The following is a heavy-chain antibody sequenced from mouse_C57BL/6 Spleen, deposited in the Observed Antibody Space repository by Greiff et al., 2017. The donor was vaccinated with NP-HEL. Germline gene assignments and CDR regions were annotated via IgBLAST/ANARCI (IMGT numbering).Heavy chain of an antibody. Sequence: EVQLVESGGGLVKPGGSLKLSCAASGFTFSDYGMHWVRQAPEKGLEWVAYISSGSSTIYYADTVKGRFTISRDNAKNTLFLQMTSLRSEDTAMYYCARRSSGYWFAYWGQGTLVTVSA. V-gene: IGHV5-17*01. CDR3: ARRSSGYWFAY. CDR1: GFTFSDYG. CDR2: ISSGSSTI. D-gene: IGHD3-2*02. J-gene: IGHJ3*01.